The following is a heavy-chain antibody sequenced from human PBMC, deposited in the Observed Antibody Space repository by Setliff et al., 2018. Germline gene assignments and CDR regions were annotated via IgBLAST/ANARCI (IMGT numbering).Heavy chain of an antibody. CDR2: IDESGGGT. Sequence: GGSLRLSCAASGFTFSNYAMSWVRQAPGKGLEWVSAIDESGGGTYYADSVKGRFTISRDNSKNTLYLQMNSLRAEDTAVYYCAKNHLAGTPHVYFDYWGQGTLVTVSS. CDR1: GFTFSNYA. D-gene: IGHD6-19*01. V-gene: IGHV3-23*01. J-gene: IGHJ4*02. CDR3: AKNHLAGTPHVYFDY.